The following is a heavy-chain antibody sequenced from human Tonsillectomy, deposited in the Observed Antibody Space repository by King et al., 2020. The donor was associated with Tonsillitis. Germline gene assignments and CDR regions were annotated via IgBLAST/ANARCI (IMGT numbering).Heavy chain of an antibody. D-gene: IGHD4-23*01. CDR1: GSSISSSYC. V-gene: IGHV4-38-2*01. CDR3: ARTPVGGNSIFYYGVDV. Sequence: QLQESGPGLVKPSETLSLSCAVSGSSISSSYCWAWIRQPPGKGLEWIGSVYHSGTTYYNPSLKSRVTISLDTSKNQFSLSRSSVTAADAAGYYCARTPVGGNSIFYYGVDVCGQGTTVTVSS. J-gene: IGHJ6*02. CDR2: VYHSGTT.